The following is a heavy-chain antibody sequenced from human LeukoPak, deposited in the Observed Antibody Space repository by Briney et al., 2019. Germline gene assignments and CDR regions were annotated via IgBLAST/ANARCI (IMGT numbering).Heavy chain of an antibody. CDR2: IRYDGIHI. J-gene: IGHJ3*02. CDR1: GFTFSSYG. Sequence: PGGSLRLSCAASGFTFSSYGIHWVRQAPGKGLEWVAFIRYDGIHIYYADSVKGRFTISRDNSKNKLYLQMNSLRAEDTAVYYCAKDRVVSREPAAFDIWGQGTMVTVSS. CDR3: AKDRVVSREPAAFDI. V-gene: IGHV3-30*02. D-gene: IGHD2-15*01.